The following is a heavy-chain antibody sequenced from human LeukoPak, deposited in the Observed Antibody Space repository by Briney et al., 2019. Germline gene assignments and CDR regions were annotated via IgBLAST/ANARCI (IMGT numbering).Heavy chain of an antibody. CDR3: AREVAGDYFDY. CDR2: IYYSGST. V-gene: IGHV4-59*01. Sequence: SETLSLTCTVSGGSTSSYYWSWIRQPPGKGLEWIGYIYYSGSTNYNPSLKSRVTISVDTSKNQFSLKLSSVTAADTAVYYCAREVAGDYFDYWGQGTLVTVSS. CDR1: GGSTSSYY. J-gene: IGHJ4*02. D-gene: IGHD6-19*01.